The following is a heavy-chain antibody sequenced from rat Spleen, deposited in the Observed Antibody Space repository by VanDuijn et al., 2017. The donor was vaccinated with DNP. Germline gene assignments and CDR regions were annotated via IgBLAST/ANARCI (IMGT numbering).Heavy chain of an antibody. CDR3: ARWNNYFDY. CDR1: GYSITNNY. V-gene: IGHV3-1*01. J-gene: IGHJ2*01. Sequence: EVQLQESGPGLVKPSQSLSLTCSVTGYSITNNYWGWIRQFPGNRMEYIGHISYSGRTTYNPSLQRRISITRDTSKNQVFLQLNSITTEDTATYYCARWNNYFDYWGQGVMVTVSS. CDR2: ISYSGRT.